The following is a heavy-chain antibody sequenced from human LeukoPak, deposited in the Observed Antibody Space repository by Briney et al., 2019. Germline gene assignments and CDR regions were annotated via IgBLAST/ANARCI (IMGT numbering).Heavy chain of an antibody. V-gene: IGHV3-11*01. J-gene: IGHJ6*02. Sequence: TGGSLRLSCAASGFIFSDYYMSWIRQAPGKGLEWVSYISSSGRTIYYADSVKGRFTISGDNAKNSLYLQMNSLRAEDTAVYYCARDLSPDYDILTGYSNGGMDVWGQGTTVTVSS. CDR3: ARDLSPDYDILTGYSNGGMDV. CDR1: GFIFSDYY. CDR2: ISSSGRTI. D-gene: IGHD3-9*01.